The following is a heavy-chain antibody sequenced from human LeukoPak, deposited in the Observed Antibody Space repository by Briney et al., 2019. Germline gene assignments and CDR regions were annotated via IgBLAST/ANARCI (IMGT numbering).Heavy chain of an antibody. D-gene: IGHD2-15*01. CDR3: ATKDSVVVVAARAFDI. Sequence: GGSLRLSFAASGFTLCSYAMSGVCQAPGKGLDGVSAIIGGGGSTYYADSVKGRFTISRYNSKNTLYLQMNSLRAQDTAVYYCATKDSVVVVAARAFDIWGQGTMVTVSS. J-gene: IGHJ3*02. CDR2: IIGGGGST. V-gene: IGHV3-23*01. CDR1: GFTLCSYA.